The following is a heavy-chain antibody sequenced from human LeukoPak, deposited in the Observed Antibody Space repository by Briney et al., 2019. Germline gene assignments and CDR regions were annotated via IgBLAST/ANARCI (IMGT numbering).Heavy chain of an antibody. CDR3: ARRGGGGRSFDY. CDR1: GFHVIHNY. V-gene: IGHV3-53*01. D-gene: IGHD2-15*01. J-gene: IGHJ4*02. Sequence: GGSLLLSCAASGFHVIHNYMTWVRQAPGKGLEWVSLIYSSGSTYYADSVKGRFTISRDNSKNTLYLQVNSLRAEDAAVYYCARRGGGGRSFDYWGQGTLVTVSS. CDR2: IYSSGST.